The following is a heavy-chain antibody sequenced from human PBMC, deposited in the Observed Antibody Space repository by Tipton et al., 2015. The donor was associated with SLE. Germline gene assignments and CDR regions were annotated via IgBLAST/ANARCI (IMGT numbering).Heavy chain of an antibody. CDR3: AKGKSSTWYVDS. D-gene: IGHD6-13*01. CDR2: IRSKAYSGTT. V-gene: IGHV3-49*04. CDR1: GFTFGVYA. J-gene: IGHJ4*02. Sequence: SLRLSCTASGFTFGVYAMSWVRQAPGKGLEWVGFIRSKAYSGTTEYAASVKGRFTISRDDSKSIAYLQMNSLKTEDTAVYYCAKGKSSTWYVDSWGQGTLVTVSS.